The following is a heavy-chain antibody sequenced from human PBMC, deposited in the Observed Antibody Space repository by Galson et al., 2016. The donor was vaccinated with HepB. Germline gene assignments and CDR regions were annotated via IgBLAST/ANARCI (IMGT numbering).Heavy chain of an antibody. CDR3: ARDSGADETGGWIDP. D-gene: IGHD1-14*01. CDR1: GDSISSGGYF. CDR2: VSYSGST. V-gene: IGHV4-31*03. J-gene: IGHJ5*02. Sequence: TLSLTCTVSGDSISSGGYFWSWIRQHPGKGLEWIGYVSYSGSTYYIPSLRSRVTISVDTSKNQFSLKLSSVTAADTAVYYCARDSGADETGGWIDPWGQGTLVTVSS.